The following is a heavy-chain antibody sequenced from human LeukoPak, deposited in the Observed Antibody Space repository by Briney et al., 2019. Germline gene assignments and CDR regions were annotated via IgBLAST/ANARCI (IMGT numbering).Heavy chain of an antibody. CDR3: ARGGDCSSTSCRIFDY. D-gene: IGHD2-2*01. Sequence: ASVKVSCKASGYTFTGYYMHWVRQAPGQGLEWMGWINPNSGGTNYAQKFQGWVTMTRDTSNSTAYMELSRLRSDDTAVYYCARGGDCSSTSCRIFDYWGQGTLVTVSS. V-gene: IGHV1-2*04. J-gene: IGHJ4*02. CDR1: GYTFTGYY. CDR2: INPNSGGT.